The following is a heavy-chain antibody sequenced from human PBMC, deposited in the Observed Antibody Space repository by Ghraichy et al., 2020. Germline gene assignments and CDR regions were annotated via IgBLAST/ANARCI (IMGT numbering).Heavy chain of an antibody. CDR2: ISYDGSNK. Sequence: LSLTCAASGFTFSSYGMHWVRQAPGKGLEWVAVISYDGSNKYYADSVKGRFTISRDNSKNTLYLQMNSLRAEDTAVYYCAKEKVPSYYYYYGMDVWGQGTTVTVSS. V-gene: IGHV3-30*18. CDR1: GFTFSSYG. J-gene: IGHJ6*02. CDR3: AKEKVPSYYYYYGMDV. D-gene: IGHD2-2*01.